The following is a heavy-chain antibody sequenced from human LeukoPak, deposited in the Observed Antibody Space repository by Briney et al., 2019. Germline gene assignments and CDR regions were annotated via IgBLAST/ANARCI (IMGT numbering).Heavy chain of an antibody. V-gene: IGHV4-39*01. CDR1: AGSISSSSYH. CDR3: ARHFPSGYSFTWYFGL. Sequence: PSETLSLTCTVSAGSISSSSYHWGWIRHPPGKGLEWVASIYYSGSTYYNPSLKSRVTISVDTSKNQFSLKLSAVTAADTAVYYCARHFPSGYSFTWYFGLWGRGTLVAVSS. D-gene: IGHD5-18*01. CDR2: IYYSGST. J-gene: IGHJ2*01.